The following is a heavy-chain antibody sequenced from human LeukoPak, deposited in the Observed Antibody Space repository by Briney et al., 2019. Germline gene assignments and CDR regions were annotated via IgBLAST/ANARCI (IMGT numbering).Heavy chain of an antibody. CDR2: LSRSGDST. J-gene: IGHJ4*02. CDR1: GFTFSTYA. V-gene: IGHV3-23*01. Sequence: PGGSLRLSCAGSGFTFSTYAMSWVRQAPGKGLEWVSALSRSGDSTYYADSVKGRFTISRDNSKNTLYLQMNSLRAEDTAVYYCVLDSSNWPFDYWGQGTLVTVSS. D-gene: IGHD6-13*01. CDR3: VLDSSNWPFDY.